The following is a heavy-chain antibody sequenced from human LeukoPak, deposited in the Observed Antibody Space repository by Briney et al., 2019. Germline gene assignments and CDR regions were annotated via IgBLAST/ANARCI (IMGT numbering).Heavy chain of an antibody. Sequence: SQTLSLTCTVSGGSISSGGYYWSWIRQHPGKGLEWIGYIYYSGSTYYNPSLKSRVTISVDTSKNQFSLKLSSVTAADTAVYYCARDSAGYVWGSYRYFDYWGQGTLVTVSS. CDR2: IYYSGST. CDR3: ARDSAGYVWGSYRYFDY. J-gene: IGHJ4*02. CDR1: GGSISSGGYY. V-gene: IGHV4-31*03. D-gene: IGHD3-16*02.